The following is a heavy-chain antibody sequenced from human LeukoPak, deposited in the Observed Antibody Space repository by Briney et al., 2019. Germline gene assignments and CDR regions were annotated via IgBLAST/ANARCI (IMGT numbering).Heavy chain of an antibody. V-gene: IGHV4-34*01. Sequence: PSETLSLTCAVYGGSFSGYYWSWIRQPPGKGLEWIGEINHSGSTNYNPSLKSRVTISVDTSKNQFSLKLSSVTAEDTAVYYCATGSRWFGESIDGFFDYWGQGTLVTVSS. CDR2: INHSGST. J-gene: IGHJ4*02. D-gene: IGHD3-10*01. CDR1: GGSFSGYY. CDR3: ATGSRWFGESIDGFFDY.